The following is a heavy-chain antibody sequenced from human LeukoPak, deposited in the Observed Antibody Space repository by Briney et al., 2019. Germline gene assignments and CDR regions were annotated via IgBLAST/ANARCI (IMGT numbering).Heavy chain of an antibody. CDR3: AKGDSSGYYYRY. CDR1: GFTFSSYA. V-gene: IGHV3-23*01. D-gene: IGHD3-22*01. Sequence: TGGSLRLSCAASGFTFSSYAMSWVRQAPGKGLEWVSAISGSGGSTYYADSVKGRFTISRDNSKNTLYLQMNSVRAEDTAVYYCAKGDSSGYYYRYWGQGTLVTVSS. J-gene: IGHJ4*02. CDR2: ISGSGGST.